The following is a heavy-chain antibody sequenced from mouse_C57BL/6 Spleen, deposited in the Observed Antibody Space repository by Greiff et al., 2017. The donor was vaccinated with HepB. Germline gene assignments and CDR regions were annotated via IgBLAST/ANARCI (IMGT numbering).Heavy chain of an antibody. CDR3: AREGIYYDYFYAMDY. D-gene: IGHD2-4*01. J-gene: IGHJ4*01. CDR2: ISYDGSN. CDR1: GYSITSGYY. Sequence: EVQLQQSGPGLVKPSQSLSLTCSVTGYSITSGYYWNWIRQFPGNKLEWMGYISYDGSNNYNPSLKNRISITRDTSKNQFFLKLNSVTTEDTATYYCAREGIYYDYFYAMDYWGQGTSVTVSS. V-gene: IGHV3-6*01.